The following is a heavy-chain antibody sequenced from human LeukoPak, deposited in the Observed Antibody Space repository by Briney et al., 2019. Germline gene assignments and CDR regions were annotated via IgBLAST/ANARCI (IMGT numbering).Heavy chain of an antibody. Sequence: SETLSLTCAVYGGSFSGYYWSWIRQPPGKGLEWIGEINHSGSTNYNPSLKSRVTISVDTSKNQFSLKLSSVTAADTAVYYCAREGPRGWNYHIPFDPWGQGTLVTVSS. D-gene: IGHD1-7*01. CDR1: GGSFSGYY. V-gene: IGHV4-34*01. CDR2: INHSGST. CDR3: AREGPRGWNYHIPFDP. J-gene: IGHJ5*02.